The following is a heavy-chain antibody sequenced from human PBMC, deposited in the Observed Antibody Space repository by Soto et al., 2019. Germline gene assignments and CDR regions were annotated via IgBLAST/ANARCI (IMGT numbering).Heavy chain of an antibody. CDR2: IYYSGST. J-gene: IGHJ4*02. Sequence: PSETLSLTCTVSGGSISSGGYYWSWIRQHPGKGLEWIGYIYYSGSTYYNPSLKSRVTISVDTSKNQFSLKLSSVTAADTAVYYCARGASGNYIDRYYFDYWGQGTLVTVSS. V-gene: IGHV4-31*03. CDR1: GGSISSGGYY. CDR3: ARGASGNYIDRYYFDY. D-gene: IGHD4-4*01.